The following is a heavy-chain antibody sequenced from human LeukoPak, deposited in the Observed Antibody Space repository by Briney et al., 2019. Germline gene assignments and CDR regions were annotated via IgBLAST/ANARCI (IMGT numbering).Heavy chain of an antibody. CDR2: IYTSGST. J-gene: IGHJ4*02. Sequence: SETLSLTCTVSGGSISSGSYYWSWIRQPAGKGLEWIGRIYTSGSTNYNPSLKSRVTISVDTSKNQFSLKLSSVTAADTVVYYCARDHYGGAAAAGTWEDYFDYWGQGTLVTVSS. V-gene: IGHV4-61*02. CDR1: GGSISSGSYY. D-gene: IGHD6-13*01. CDR3: ARDHYGGAAAAGTWEDYFDY.